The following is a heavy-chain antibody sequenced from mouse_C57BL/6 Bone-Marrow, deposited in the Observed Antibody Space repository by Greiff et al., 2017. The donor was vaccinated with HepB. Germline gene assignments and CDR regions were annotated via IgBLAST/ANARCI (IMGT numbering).Heavy chain of an antibody. Sequence: EVQLVESGGGLVKPGGSLKLSCAASGFTFSDYGMHWVRQAPEKGLEWVAYISSGSSTIYYADTVKGRFTISRANAKNTQFLQMTSLRSEDTAMYYCAGGYYGSSPYWYFDVWGTGTTVTVSS. CDR3: AGGYYGSSPYWYFDV. V-gene: IGHV5-17*01. CDR2: ISSGSSTI. D-gene: IGHD1-1*01. CDR1: GFTFSDYG. J-gene: IGHJ1*03.